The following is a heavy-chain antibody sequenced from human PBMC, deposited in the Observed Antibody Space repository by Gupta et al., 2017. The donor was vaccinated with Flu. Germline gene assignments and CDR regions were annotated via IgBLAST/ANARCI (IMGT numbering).Heavy chain of an antibody. J-gene: IGHJ6*02. V-gene: IGHV3-33*01. CDR1: GFTFSSYG. Sequence: QVQLVESGGGVVQPGRSLRLSCAASGFTFSSYGMHWVRQAPGKGLEWVAVIWYDGSNKYYADSVKGRFTISRDNSKNTLYLQMNSLRAEDTAVYYCARDHLHYYYGMDVWGQGTTVTVSS. CDR2: IWYDGSNK. CDR3: ARDHLHYYYGMDV.